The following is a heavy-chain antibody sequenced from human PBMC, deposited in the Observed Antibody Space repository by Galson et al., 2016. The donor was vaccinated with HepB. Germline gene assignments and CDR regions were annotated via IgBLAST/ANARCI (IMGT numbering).Heavy chain of an antibody. CDR3: ARLSAPAGNY. CDR2: SYYSGST. J-gene: IGHJ4*02. D-gene: IGHD6-19*01. CDR1: GDSINYYS. V-gene: IGHV4-59*05. Sequence: SETLSLTCTVSGDSINYYSWSWIRQPPGKGLEWIGSSYYSGSTYYNPSLKSRVTISVDMSKNQFYLKVSSVTAADTAVYYCARLSAPAGNYWGQGTLVTVSS.